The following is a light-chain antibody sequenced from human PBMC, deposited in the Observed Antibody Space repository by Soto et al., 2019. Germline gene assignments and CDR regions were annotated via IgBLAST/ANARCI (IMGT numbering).Light chain of an antibody. V-gene: IGKV3-15*01. CDR3: QHDSNWPQT. Sequence: EIVMTQSPATLSVSPGERATLSCRASQSVSRYLAWYQQKHGQAPRLLIYAASTRATGLPARFSGSGARTEFTLTISLLQSEDVAVYYCQHDSNWPQTFGQGTKVEIK. CDR1: QSVSRY. J-gene: IGKJ1*01. CDR2: AAS.